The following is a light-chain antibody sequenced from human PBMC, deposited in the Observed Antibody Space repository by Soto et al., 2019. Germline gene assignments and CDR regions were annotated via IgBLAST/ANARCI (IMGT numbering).Light chain of an antibody. Sequence: EIVLTQSPGTLSLSPGERATLSCRASQSVSSSYLAWYQQKPGQAPRLLIYGASSRATGIPDRFSGSGSGTDFTLTISRLEPEDFAVYYGQQYGSSTGMYTFSQETKLEIK. V-gene: IGKV3-20*01. J-gene: IGKJ2*01. CDR1: QSVSSSY. CDR3: QQYGSSTGMYT. CDR2: GAS.